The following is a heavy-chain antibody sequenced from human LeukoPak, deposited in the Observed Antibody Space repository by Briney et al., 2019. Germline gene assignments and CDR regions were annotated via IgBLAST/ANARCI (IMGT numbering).Heavy chain of an antibody. V-gene: IGHV1-3*01. CDR1: RYTFTSYA. J-gene: IGHJ3*02. CDR2: INAGNGNT. Sequence: GASVKVSCKASRYTFTSYAMHWVRQAPGQRLEWMGWINAGNGNTKYSQKFQGRVTITRDTSASTAYMELSSLRSEDTAVYYCARRSLDTAMVSDAFDIWGQGTMVTVSS. CDR3: ARRSLDTAMVSDAFDI. D-gene: IGHD5-18*01.